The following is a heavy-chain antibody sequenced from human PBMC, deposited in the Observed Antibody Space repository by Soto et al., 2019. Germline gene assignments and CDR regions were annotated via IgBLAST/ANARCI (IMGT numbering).Heavy chain of an antibody. CDR1: GFTFSSNS. V-gene: IGHV3-48*02. CDR3: ARVIWSGHLTSDI. CDR2: ISSSSSTI. Sequence: EVQVVESGGGLVQPGGSLRLSCAASGFTFSSNSMNWVRQAPGKGLEWISYISSSSSTIYADSVKGRFTISRDNAKNSLYLQMNSLRDEDTAVYYCARVIWSGHLTSDICGHGTLVTVSS. J-gene: IGHJ4*01. D-gene: IGHD3-3*01.